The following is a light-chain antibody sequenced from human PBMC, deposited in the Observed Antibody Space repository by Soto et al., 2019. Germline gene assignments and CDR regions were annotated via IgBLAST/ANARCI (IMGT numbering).Light chain of an antibody. CDR1: SSDVGSYNL. J-gene: IGLJ3*02. V-gene: IGLV2-23*03. CDR3: CSYAGSTTFEV. Sequence: QYVLTQPASVSGSPGQSITISCAGTSSDVGSYNLVSWYQQHPGKAPKLMIYEGSKRPSGVSNRFSGSKSGNTASLTISGLQAEDEADYYCCSYAGSTTFEVFGGGTKLTVL. CDR2: EGS.